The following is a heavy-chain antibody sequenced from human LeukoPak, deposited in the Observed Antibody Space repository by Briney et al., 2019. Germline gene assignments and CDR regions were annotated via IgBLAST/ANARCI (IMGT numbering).Heavy chain of an antibody. CDR2: ISGSGGST. D-gene: IGHD3-22*01. J-gene: IGHJ4*02. CDR1: GFSFSSYA. Sequence: GGSLRLSCAASGFSFSSYAMSWVRQAPGKGLEWVSGISGSGGSTNYADPVKGRFTISRDNSKNTLYLQMSSLRGEDTAVYYCAKDLRYYDRSGYGGLDHWGQGTLVTVSS. CDR3: AKDLRYYDRSGYGGLDH. V-gene: IGHV3-23*01.